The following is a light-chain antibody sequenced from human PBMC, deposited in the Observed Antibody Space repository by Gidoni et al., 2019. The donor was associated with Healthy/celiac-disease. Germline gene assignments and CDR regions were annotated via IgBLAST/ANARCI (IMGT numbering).Light chain of an antibody. CDR2: AAS. CDR1: QSISSY. CDR3: QQSYSTPRI. V-gene: IGKV1-39*01. Sequence: DIQMTQSPSSLSASVGDRVTITCRASQSISSYLNWYQQKPGKAPKLLIYAASSLQSGVPSRFSGSGSGTDFTLTISSLQPEDFATYYCQQSYSTPRIFXGXTKVEIK. J-gene: IGKJ4*01.